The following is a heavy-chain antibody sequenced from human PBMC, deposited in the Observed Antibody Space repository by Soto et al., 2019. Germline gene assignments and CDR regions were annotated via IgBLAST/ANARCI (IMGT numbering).Heavy chain of an antibody. D-gene: IGHD3-10*01. CDR1: GYDFASYW. CDR3: ARRYRFGLLNYYYYMDV. CDR2: IYPGDSDT. V-gene: IGHV5-51*01. Sequence: PGESLKISCKGSGYDFASYWIGWVRQMPGKGLEWMGIIYPGDSDTRYSPSFQGQVTMSADKSIRTAYLQWSSLKASDTAMYYCARRYRFGLLNYYYYMDVWGKGTTVTVSS. J-gene: IGHJ6*03.